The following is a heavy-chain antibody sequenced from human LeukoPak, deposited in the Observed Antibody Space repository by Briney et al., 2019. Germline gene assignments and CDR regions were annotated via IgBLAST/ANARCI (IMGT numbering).Heavy chain of an antibody. CDR2: IHFNGNT. D-gene: IGHD6-13*01. CDR1: GDSIGNNY. V-gene: IGHV4-4*07. Sequence: SETLSLTCTVSGDSIGNNYWSWIRQPAGKGLEWISRIHFNGNTDYNPSLKSRVTTSMDTPRSQFSLKLSSVTAADTAVFYCARDRGGSSWYNYYDAWGQGILVTVSS. J-gene: IGHJ4*02. CDR3: ARDRGGSSWYNYYDA.